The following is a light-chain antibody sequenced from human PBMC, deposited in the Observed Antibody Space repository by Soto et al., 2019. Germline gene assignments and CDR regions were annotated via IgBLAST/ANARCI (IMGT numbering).Light chain of an antibody. J-gene: IGKJ1*01. CDR1: QSISSL. Sequence: DIQMTQSPSTLSASVGDRVTITCRASQSISSLLAWYQQKPGEAPKLLIYDASSLESGVPSRFSGSGSGTEFALTISSLQPDDFATYYCQQYNGYSRTFGQGTKVDIK. CDR3: QQYNGYSRT. CDR2: DAS. V-gene: IGKV1-5*01.